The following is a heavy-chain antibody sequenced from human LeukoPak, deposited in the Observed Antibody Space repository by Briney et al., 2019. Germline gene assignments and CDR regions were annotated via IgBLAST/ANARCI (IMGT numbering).Heavy chain of an antibody. V-gene: IGHV4-34*01. CDR2: INHSGST. CDR1: GGSFSGYY. CDR3: ARGRAVAGLRDY. J-gene: IGHJ4*02. Sequence: SETLSLTCAVYGGSFSGYYWSWIRQPPGKGLEWIGEINHSGSTNYNPSLKSRVTISVDTSKNQFSLKLSSVTAADTAVYYCARGRAVAGLRDYWGQGTLVTVSS. D-gene: IGHD6-19*01.